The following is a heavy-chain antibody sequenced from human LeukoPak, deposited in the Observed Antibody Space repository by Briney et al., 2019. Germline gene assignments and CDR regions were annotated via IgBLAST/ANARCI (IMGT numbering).Heavy chain of an antibody. CDR3: TTAPSGYAYMNGWHLDY. J-gene: IGHJ4*02. CDR2: IKRKSDGETT. D-gene: IGHD5-18*01. V-gene: IGHV3-15*01. Sequence: PGGSLRLSCAASGFGFSYAWVSWVGQAPGKGPEGIGRIKRKSDGETTDYAAPVKGRLTISRDDSKNTLFLQMNSLKTEDTAFYYCTTAPSGYAYMNGWHLDYWGQGALVTVSS. CDR1: GFGFSYAW.